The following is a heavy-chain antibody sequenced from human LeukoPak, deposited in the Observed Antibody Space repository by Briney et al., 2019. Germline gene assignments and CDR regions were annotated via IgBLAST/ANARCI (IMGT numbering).Heavy chain of an antibody. CDR1: GFTFSSYS. Sequence: GGSLRLSCAASGFTFSSYSMNWVRQAPGKGLEWVSSISSSSSYIYYADSLKGRFTISRDNAKNSLYLQMNSLRAEDTAVYYCARTTSPYSFDYWGQGTLVTVSS. V-gene: IGHV3-21*06. D-gene: IGHD4-11*01. CDR2: ISSSSSYI. J-gene: IGHJ4*02. CDR3: ARTTSPYSFDY.